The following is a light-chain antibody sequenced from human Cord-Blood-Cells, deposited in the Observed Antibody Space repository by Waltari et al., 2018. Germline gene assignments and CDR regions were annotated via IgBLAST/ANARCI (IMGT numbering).Light chain of an antibody. CDR3: SSYTSSSTHVV. J-gene: IGLJ2*01. Sequence: QPALTQPPSESASPGQSITIPCTATSSDVGRYYYVFRYQQHPGKPPKLMIYDVSNRPSGVSNRFSGSKSGNTASLTISGLQAEDEADYYCSSYTSSSTHVVFGGGTKLTVL. CDR1: SSDVGRYYY. V-gene: IGLV2-14*01. CDR2: DVS.